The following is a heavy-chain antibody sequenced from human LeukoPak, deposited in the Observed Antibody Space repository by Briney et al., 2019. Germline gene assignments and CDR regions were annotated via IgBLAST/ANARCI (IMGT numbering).Heavy chain of an antibody. V-gene: IGHV3-23*01. CDR3: AKGSYYDSSGHTLYYYYYYMDV. D-gene: IGHD3-22*01. CDR1: GFTFSSYA. Sequence: GGSLRLSCAASGFTFSSYAMSWVRQAPGKGLEWVSAISGSGGSTYYADSVKGRFTISRDNSKNTLYLKMNSLRAEDTAVYYCAKGSYYDSSGHTLYYYYYYMDVWGKGTTVTVSS. CDR2: ISGSGGST. J-gene: IGHJ6*03.